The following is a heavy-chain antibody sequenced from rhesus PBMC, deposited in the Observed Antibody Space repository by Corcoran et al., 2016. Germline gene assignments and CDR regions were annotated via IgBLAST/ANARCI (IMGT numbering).Heavy chain of an antibody. CDR3: TEGWSSGP. CDR1: GASISNNH. J-gene: IGHJ4*01. CDR2: VSGSGGRT. Sequence: QLQLQESGPGLVKPSETLSLTCAVPGASISNNHWSWLRQPPGKGLEGIGRVSGSGGRTDYNPSLKSRVTLSTDTSKNHISLKLTSVTAADTAVYYCTEGWSSGPWGQGVLVTVSS. D-gene: IGHD6-25*01. V-gene: IGHV4-173*01.